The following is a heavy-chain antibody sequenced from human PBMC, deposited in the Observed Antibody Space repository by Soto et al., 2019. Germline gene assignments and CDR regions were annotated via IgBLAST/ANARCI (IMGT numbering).Heavy chain of an antibody. CDR1: GFSLSTSGVG. Sequence: QITLKESGPTLVRPTQTLTLTCTFSGFSLSTSGVGVGWIRQPPGKALEWLALIYWDDDKRYSPSLKSRLTITKDPSKNQXXLXMXXMAPVDTATYSCAHSRCGGDCLQSYSSHYSYGMDVWGQGTTVTVSS. D-gene: IGHD2-21*02. J-gene: IGHJ6*02. CDR3: AHSRCGGDCLQSYSSHYSYGMDV. CDR2: IYWDDDK. V-gene: IGHV2-5*02.